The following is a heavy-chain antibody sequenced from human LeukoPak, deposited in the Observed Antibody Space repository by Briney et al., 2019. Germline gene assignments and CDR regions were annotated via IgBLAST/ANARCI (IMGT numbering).Heavy chain of an antibody. CDR1: GGSISSGSYY. CDR3: VTAPNQDFFDY. D-gene: IGHD1-14*01. J-gene: IGHJ4*01. V-gene: IGHV4-61*09. Sequence: TLSLTCTVSGGSISSGSYYWSWIRQPAGKGLEWMGNIYKSGSTNYNPSLKSRLTISTDTSKNQFSFKLNFVTAADTALYYCVTAPNQDFFDYWGRGTLVTVSS. CDR2: IYKSGST.